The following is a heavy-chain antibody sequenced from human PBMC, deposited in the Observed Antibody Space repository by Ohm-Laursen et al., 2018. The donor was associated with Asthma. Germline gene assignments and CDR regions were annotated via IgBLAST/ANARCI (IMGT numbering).Heavy chain of an antibody. CDR3: ASLVRGYYPN. D-gene: IGHD3-22*01. CDR2: ISTASSFI. Sequence: SLRLSCAASGYTFSRYSIHWVRQIPGKGLEWVASISTASSFIYYADSVKGRFTISRDNSKNTLYLQMNSLRAEDTAVYYCASLVRGYYPNWGQGTLVTVSS. J-gene: IGHJ4*02. V-gene: IGHV3-21*01. CDR1: GYTFSRYS.